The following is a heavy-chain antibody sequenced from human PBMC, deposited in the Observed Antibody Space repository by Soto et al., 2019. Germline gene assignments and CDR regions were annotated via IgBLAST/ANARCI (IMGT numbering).Heavy chain of an antibody. D-gene: IGHD3-3*01. CDR1: GFTFSTYG. CDR3: AKSMHYDFWSGYSRAFDI. Sequence: EVQLLESGGGLVQPGGSLRLACAASGFTFSTYGMTWVHQSPGKGLEWVSATSGSGTSTYYADSVRGRFTISRDNSENTLYLQMHSLRVEDTAVYYCAKSMHYDFWSGYSRAFDIWGQGTMVTVSS. V-gene: IGHV3-23*01. CDR2: TSGSGTST. J-gene: IGHJ3*02.